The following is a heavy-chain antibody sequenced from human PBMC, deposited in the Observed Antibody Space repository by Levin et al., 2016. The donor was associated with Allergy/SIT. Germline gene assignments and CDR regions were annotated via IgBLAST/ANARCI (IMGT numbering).Heavy chain of an antibody. J-gene: IGHJ4*02. CDR1: GFTFSSYT. CDR3: ARSFDC. V-gene: IGHV3-48*01. Sequence: LSLTCVASGFTFSSYTMNWVRQAPGKGLEWVSYISSSSTIYYADSVKGRFTISRDNAKNSLYLQMNSLRAEDTAVYYCARSFDCWGQGTLVTVSS. CDR2: ISSSSTI.